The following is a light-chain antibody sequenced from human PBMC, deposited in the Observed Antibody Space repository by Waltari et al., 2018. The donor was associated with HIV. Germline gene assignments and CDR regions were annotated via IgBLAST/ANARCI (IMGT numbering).Light chain of an antibody. CDR1: QSLLHSNGYNY. CDR3: MQALHTPPA. J-gene: IGKJ2*01. CDR2: LGS. V-gene: IGKV2-28*01. Sequence: DFVMTQSPLSLPVTPGEPASISCRSSQSLLHSNGYNYLDWYLQKPGQSPQLLIYLGSNRASGVPDRFSGSESGTDFTLKISRVEAEDVGVYYCMQALHTPPAFGQGTKLEVK.